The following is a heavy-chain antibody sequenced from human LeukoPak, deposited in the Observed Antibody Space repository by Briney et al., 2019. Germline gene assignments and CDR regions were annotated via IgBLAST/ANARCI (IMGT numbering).Heavy chain of an antibody. CDR2: ISGSGTGT. CDR3: AKEGGTGTRFDY. CDR1: GFTFSSSA. Sequence: GGSLRLSCAASGFTFSSSALSWVRQAPGKGLYWVSAISGSGTGTYYADSVKGRFTISRVNSKNTLYLQMNSLRAEDTAVYYCAKEGGTGTRFDYWGQGTLVTVSS. J-gene: IGHJ4*02. D-gene: IGHD1-7*01. V-gene: IGHV3-23*01.